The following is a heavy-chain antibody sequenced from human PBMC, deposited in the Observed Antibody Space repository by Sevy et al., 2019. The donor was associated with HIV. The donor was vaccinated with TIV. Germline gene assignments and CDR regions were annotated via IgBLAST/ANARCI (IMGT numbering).Heavy chain of an antibody. CDR1: GFTFDDYA. CDR2: ISWNSGWI. D-gene: IGHD6-19*01. J-gene: IGHJ3*02. Sequence: GGSLRLSCAASGFTFDDYAMHWVRQIPGKGLEWVSGISWNSGWIGYADSVKGRFTISRDNAKKSLYLQMDSLRAEDLALYYCVKGFSTGWTSHDAFDIWGQGTMVTVSS. CDR3: VKGFSTGWTSHDAFDI. V-gene: IGHV3-9*03.